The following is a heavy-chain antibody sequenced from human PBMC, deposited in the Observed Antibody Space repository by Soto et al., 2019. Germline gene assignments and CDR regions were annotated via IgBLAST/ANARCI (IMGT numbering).Heavy chain of an antibody. Sequence: QVQLQESGPGLVKPSETLFLTCTVSGGSVSSGSYYWSWIRQPPGKGLEWIGYIYYSGSTNYNPSLKSRVTISVDTSKNQFSLKLSSVTAADTAVYYCASSFIEMATILGLDYWGQGTLVTVSS. V-gene: IGHV4-61*01. CDR2: IYYSGST. CDR3: ASSFIEMATILGLDY. D-gene: IGHD5-12*01. J-gene: IGHJ4*02. CDR1: GGSVSSGSYY.